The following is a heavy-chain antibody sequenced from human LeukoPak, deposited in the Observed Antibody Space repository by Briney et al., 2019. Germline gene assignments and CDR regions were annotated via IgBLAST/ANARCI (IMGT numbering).Heavy chain of an antibody. Sequence: PGGSLRLSCAASGFTFSSYGMHWVRQAPGKGLEWVAVLWYDGSNKYYADSVKGRFTISRDNSKNTLYLQMNSLRAEDTAVYYCAKDSKSRYSGSYFDWFDPWGQGTLVTVSS. CDR3: AKDSKSRYSGSYFDWFDP. CDR1: GFTFSSYG. V-gene: IGHV3-33*06. CDR2: LWYDGSNK. D-gene: IGHD1-26*01. J-gene: IGHJ5*02.